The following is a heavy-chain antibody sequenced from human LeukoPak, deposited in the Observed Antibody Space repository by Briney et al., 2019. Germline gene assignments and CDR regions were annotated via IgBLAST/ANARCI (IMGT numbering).Heavy chain of an antibody. CDR3: ARRWSGENLFDY. D-gene: IGHD3-10*01. CDR2: MYCSGST. V-gene: IGHV4-59*08. Sequence: SETLSLTCTVSGGSISGYYWSWIRQPPGKGLEWIGYMYCSGSTSYYNPSLKSRVTISVDTPENQFSLKLRSVTAADTAVYYCARRWSGENLFDYWGQGTLVTVSS. CDR1: GGSISGYY. J-gene: IGHJ4*02.